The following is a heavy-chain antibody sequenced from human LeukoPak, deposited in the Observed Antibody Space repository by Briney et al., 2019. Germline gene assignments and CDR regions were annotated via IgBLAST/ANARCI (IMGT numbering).Heavy chain of an antibody. CDR1: GYTFTSYY. J-gene: IGHJ5*02. V-gene: IGHV1-46*01. CDR3: ARALDYGDYRSWFDP. D-gene: IGHD4-17*01. Sequence: ASVKVSCKASGYTFTSYYMHWVRQAPGRGLEWMGIINPSGGSTSYAQKFQGRVTMTRDTSTSTVYMELSSLRSEDTAVYYCARALDYGDYRSWFDPWGQGTLVTVSS. CDR2: INPSGGST.